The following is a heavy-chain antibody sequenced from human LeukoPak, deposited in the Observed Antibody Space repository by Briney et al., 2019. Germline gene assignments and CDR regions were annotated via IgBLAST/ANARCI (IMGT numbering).Heavy chain of an antibody. V-gene: IGHV4-34*01. CDR2: IYYSGST. Sequence: KPSETLSLTCAVYGGSFSGYYWSWIRQPPGKGLEWIGSIYYSGSTYYNPSLKSRVTISVDTSKNQFSLKLSSVTAADTAVYYCARWFGERFDYWGQGTLVTVSS. J-gene: IGHJ4*02. D-gene: IGHD3-10*01. CDR3: ARWFGERFDY. CDR1: GGSFSGYY.